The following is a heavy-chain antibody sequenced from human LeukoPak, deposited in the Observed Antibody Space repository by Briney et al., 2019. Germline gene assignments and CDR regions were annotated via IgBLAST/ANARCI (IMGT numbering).Heavy chain of an antibody. CDR1: GGSISGSSYY. D-gene: IGHD3-22*01. CDR3: ARDLGIISNYDSSGPTHRGDY. CDR2: IYYSGST. Sequence: PSETLSLTCTVSGGSISGSSYYWGWIRQPPGKGLEWIGSIYYSGSTYYNPSLKSRVTISVDTSKNQFSLKLSSVTAADTAVYYCARDLGIISNYDSSGPTHRGDYWGQGTLVTVSS. V-gene: IGHV4-39*07. J-gene: IGHJ4*02.